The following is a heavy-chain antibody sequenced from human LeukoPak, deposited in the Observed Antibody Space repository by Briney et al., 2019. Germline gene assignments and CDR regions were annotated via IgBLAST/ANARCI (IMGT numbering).Heavy chain of an antibody. J-gene: IGHJ4*02. Sequence: SETLSLTCTVSGGSISTYSWSWIRQPPGKGLEWIGYIYYSGNTNYNPSLKSRVTISVDTSKNQFSLKLSSVTAADTAVYYCARVRLGGYDILTGYYSFDYWGQGTLVTVSS. CDR1: GGSISTYS. D-gene: IGHD3-9*01. V-gene: IGHV4-59*01. CDR2: IYYSGNT. CDR3: ARVRLGGYDILTGYYSFDY.